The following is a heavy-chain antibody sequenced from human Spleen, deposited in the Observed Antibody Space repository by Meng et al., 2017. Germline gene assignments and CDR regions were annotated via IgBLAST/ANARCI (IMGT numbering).Heavy chain of an antibody. D-gene: IGHD5-18*01. CDR3: ARDSANTAMVAGYYSYYYGMDV. CDR2: INPSGGDT. CDR1: GYTYTKYY. Sequence: ASVKVSCKASGYTYTKYYLHWVRQAPGQGLEWMVIINPSGGDTSYAQKFQGRVTMTRDTSTSTVYMELSSLTSEDTAVYYCARDSANTAMVAGYYSYYYGMDVWGQGTTVTVSS. V-gene: IGHV1-46*01. J-gene: IGHJ6*02.